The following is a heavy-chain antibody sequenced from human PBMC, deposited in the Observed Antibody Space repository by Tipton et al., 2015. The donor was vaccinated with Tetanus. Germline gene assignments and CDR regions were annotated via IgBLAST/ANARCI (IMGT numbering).Heavy chain of an antibody. J-gene: IGHJ2*01. CDR2: IYYSGSS. V-gene: IGHV4-61*08. CDR3: TRSTSPKVFD. CDR1: GGSISSGGFY. D-gene: IGHD2-2*01. Sequence: TLSLTCTVSGGSISSGGFYWTWIRQHPGKGLEWIGYIYYSGSSISNPSLASRATLSVDRTRNQFSLNLNSVTAADTAVYFCTRSTSPKVFD.